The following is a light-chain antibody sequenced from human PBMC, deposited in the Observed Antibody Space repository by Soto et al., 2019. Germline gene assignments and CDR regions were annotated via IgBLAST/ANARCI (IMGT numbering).Light chain of an antibody. Sequence: EIVLTQSPATLSLSPGERATLSCRASQSVSIYLAWYQQKPGQAPRLLISDASNRATGIPPRFSGSGSGTDFTLTLSSLEPEDFAVYYCQQRSSWPLTFGGGTKVEIK. CDR2: DAS. V-gene: IGKV3-11*01. CDR3: QQRSSWPLT. CDR1: QSVSIY. J-gene: IGKJ4*01.